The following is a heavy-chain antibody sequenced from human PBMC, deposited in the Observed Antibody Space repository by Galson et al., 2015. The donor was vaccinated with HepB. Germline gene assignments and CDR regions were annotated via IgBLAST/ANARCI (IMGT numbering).Heavy chain of an antibody. D-gene: IGHD4-23*01. CDR3: AHSPYYGGTLYYMDV. CDR1: GFTFNSYA. Sequence: SLRLSCAASGFTFNSYAMSWVRQAPGKGLEWVSSITGSGSSTNYADSVKGRFTISRDNSKNTLYLQMDSLRAEDTAVYYCAHSPYYGGTLYYMDVWGKGTTVTVSS. J-gene: IGHJ6*03. CDR2: ITGSGSST. V-gene: IGHV3-23*01.